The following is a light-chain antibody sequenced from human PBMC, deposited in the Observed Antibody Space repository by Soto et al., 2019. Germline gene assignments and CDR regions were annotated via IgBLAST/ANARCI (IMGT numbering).Light chain of an antibody. CDR1: SSNIGSNT. CDR2: SNN. Sequence: SALSQPPSACGTPGQRVTISCSGSSSNIGSNTVTWYQQLPGTTPKLLIYSNNQRPSGVPDRFSGSKSGTSASLAISGLQSEDEADYYSAAWDDSLNGSYGCRTGSKATLL. J-gene: IGLJ1*01. V-gene: IGLV1-44*01. CDR3: AAWDDSLNGSYG.